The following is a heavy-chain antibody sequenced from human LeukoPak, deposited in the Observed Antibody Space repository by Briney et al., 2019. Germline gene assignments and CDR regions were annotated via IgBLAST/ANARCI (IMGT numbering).Heavy chain of an antibody. Sequence: PGGPLRLSCAASGFTFSSYSMNWVRQAPGKGLEWVSVISSSSSYIYYADSVKGRFTNTSDNAPNYLYLQMNSLRAEDTAVYYCARDGRPSPLWGQGTLVTVSS. D-gene: IGHD1-26*01. V-gene: IGHV3-21*01. J-gene: IGHJ4*02. CDR2: ISSSSSYI. CDR3: ARDGRPSPL. CDR1: GFTFSSYS.